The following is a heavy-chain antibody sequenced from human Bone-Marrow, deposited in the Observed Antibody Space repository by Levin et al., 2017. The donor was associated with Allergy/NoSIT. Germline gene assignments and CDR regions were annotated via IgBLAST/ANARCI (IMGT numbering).Heavy chain of an antibody. J-gene: IGHJ4*02. CDR3: TRGRGSGSYHIDY. CDR2: IYYSGNT. Sequence: SETLSLTCTVSGDSFSSNSNYWAWIRQPPGTGLEWIGTIYYSGNTYYNPSLKSRITISVDTSKKGFTLTLRFVTAADTAVYYCTRGRGSGSYHIDYWGQGALVTVSS. D-gene: IGHD3-10*01. V-gene: IGHV4-39*01. CDR1: GDSFSSNSNY.